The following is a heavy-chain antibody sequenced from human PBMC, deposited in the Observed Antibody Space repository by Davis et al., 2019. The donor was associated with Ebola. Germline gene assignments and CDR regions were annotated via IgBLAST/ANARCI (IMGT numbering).Heavy chain of an antibody. Sequence: PGGSLRLSCAASGFTFSSYWMSWVRQAPGKGLEWVANIKQDGSEKYYVDSVKGRFTISRHNSKNTLYLQMNSLRAEDTAVYYCARLDTAMFYFDYWGQGTLVTVSS. CDR2: IKQDGSEK. J-gene: IGHJ4*02. CDR3: ARLDTAMFYFDY. V-gene: IGHV3-7*03. D-gene: IGHD5-18*01. CDR1: GFTFSSYW.